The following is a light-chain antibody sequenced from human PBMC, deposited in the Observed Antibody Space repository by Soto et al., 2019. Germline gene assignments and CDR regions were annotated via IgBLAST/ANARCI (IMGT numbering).Light chain of an antibody. CDR3: QQYNNWPRT. V-gene: IGKV3-15*01. CDR1: QSVGSS. CDR2: GAS. J-gene: IGKJ1*01. Sequence: EIVMTQSPATLSVSPGERATLSCRASQSVGSSLAWYQQKPGQSPRLLIYGASTRATGIPARFSGSGSGTESSLTVSSRQSEDFAVYYRQQYNNWPRTFGQGTKVEIK.